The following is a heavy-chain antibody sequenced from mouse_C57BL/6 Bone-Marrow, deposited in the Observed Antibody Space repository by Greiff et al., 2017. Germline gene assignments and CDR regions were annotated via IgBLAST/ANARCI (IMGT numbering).Heavy chain of an antibody. J-gene: IGHJ1*03. CDR3: ANYYGSSHWYFDV. CDR2: ISSGGSYT. V-gene: IGHV5-6*01. CDR1: GFTFSSYG. D-gene: IGHD1-1*01. Sequence: EVKLMESGGDLVKPGGSLKLSCAASGFTFSSYGMSWVRQTPDKRLEWVATISSGGSYTYYQDSVKGRCTISRDSDKNTLYLQMSSLKSEDTAMYYCANYYGSSHWYFDVWGTGTTVTVSS.